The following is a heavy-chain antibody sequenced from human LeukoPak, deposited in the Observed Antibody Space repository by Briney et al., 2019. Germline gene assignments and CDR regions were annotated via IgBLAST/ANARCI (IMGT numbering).Heavy chain of an antibody. CDR1: GYTFTKYV. D-gene: IGHD2-21*01. V-gene: IGHV1-3*01. Sequence: GASVKVSCKASGYTFTKYVVRWVRQAPGQRPEWMGWINAGNGDTKYSQNFQDRVTITRDTSANTAYMELSSLTSEDTALYYCARDDCGDTCYPGGYWGQGTLVTVSS. CDR2: INAGNGDT. CDR3: ARDDCGDTCYPGGY. J-gene: IGHJ4*02.